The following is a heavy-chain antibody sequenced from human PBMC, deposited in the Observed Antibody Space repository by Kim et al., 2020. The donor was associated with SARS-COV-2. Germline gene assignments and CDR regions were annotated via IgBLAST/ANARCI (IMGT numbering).Heavy chain of an antibody. J-gene: IGHJ4*02. V-gene: IGHV3-23*01. D-gene: IGHD2-2*01. CDR3: AKDMNPVVPAANDY. Sequence: ADSVKGRFTISRDNSKNTLYLQMNSLRAEDTAVYYCAKDMNPVVPAANDYWGQGTLVTVSS.